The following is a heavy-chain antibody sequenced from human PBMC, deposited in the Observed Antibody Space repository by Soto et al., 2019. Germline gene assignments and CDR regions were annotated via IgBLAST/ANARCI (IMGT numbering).Heavy chain of an antibody. Sequence: SLRLSCAASGFTFSSYGMHWVRQAPGKGLEWVAVISYDGSNKYYADSVKGRFTISRDNSKNTLYLQMNSLRAEDTAVYYCAKDLGDFWSGYYYYYYGMDVWGQGTTVTVSS. CDR1: GFTFSSYG. CDR3: AKDLGDFWSGYYYYYYGMDV. CDR2: ISYDGSNK. D-gene: IGHD3-3*01. V-gene: IGHV3-30*18. J-gene: IGHJ6*02.